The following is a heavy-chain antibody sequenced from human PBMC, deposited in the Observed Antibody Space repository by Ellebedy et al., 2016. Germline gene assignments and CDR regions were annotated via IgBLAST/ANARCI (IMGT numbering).Heavy chain of an antibody. CDR2: ISYDGSNK. J-gene: IGHJ4*02. D-gene: IGHD1-26*01. CDR3: ARSGSTGLDY. CDR1: GFTFSRYA. V-gene: IGHV3-30-3*01. Sequence: GESLKISCAASGFTFSRYAMHWVRQAPGKGLEWVAVISYDGSNKYYADSVKGRFTISRDNSKNTLYLRMNSLRAEDTAVYYCARSGSTGLDYWGQGTLVTVSS.